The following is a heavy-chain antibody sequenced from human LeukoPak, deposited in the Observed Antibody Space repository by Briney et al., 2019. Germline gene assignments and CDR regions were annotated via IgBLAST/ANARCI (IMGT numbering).Heavy chain of an antibody. CDR3: AREDSNYYGMDV. D-gene: IGHD4-11*01. CDR2: ISWNSGSI. V-gene: IGHV3-9*01. Sequence: GGSLRPSCAASGFTFDDYAMHWVRHAPGKGLEWVSGISWNSGSIGYADSVKGRFTISRDNAKNSLYLQMNSLRAEDTAVYYCAREDSNYYGMDVWGQGTTVTVSS. J-gene: IGHJ6*02. CDR1: GFTFDDYA.